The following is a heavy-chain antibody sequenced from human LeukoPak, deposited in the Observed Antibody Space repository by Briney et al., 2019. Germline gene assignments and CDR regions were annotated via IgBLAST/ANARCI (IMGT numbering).Heavy chain of an antibody. CDR2: IYYSGST. D-gene: IGHD3-22*01. Sequence: AETLSLTCTVYGGSISSSSYYWGWIRQPPGKGLEWIVSIYYSGSTYYNPSLKSRVTISVETSKNQFSLKLRSVTAADTAVYYCASGYDSSAYQPFIDDWGQGTGVTVSS. CDR1: GGSISSSSYY. J-gene: IGHJ4*02. CDR3: ASGYDSSAYQPFIDD. V-gene: IGHV4-39*01.